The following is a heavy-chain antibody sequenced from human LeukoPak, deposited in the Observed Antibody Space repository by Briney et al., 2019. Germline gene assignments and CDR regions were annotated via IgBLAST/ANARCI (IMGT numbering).Heavy chain of an antibody. V-gene: IGHV4-59*01. CDR2: IYYSGST. CDR3: ARYRGDSYYYGMDV. J-gene: IGHJ6*02. CDR1: GGSISRYY. D-gene: IGHD1-14*01. Sequence: SETLSLTCTVSGGSISRYYWSWIRQPPGKGLEWIGYIYYSGSTNYNPSLKSRVTISVDTSKNQFSLKLSSVTAADTAVYYCARYRGDSYYYGMDVWGQGTTVTVSS.